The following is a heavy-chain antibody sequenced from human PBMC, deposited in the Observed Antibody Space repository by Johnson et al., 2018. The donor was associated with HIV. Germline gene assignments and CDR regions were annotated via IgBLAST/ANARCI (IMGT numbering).Heavy chain of an antibody. D-gene: IGHD2-15*01. CDR3: ARSVGYCSGGSCSPDAFDI. V-gene: IGHV3-30-3*01. Sequence: QVQLVESGGGVVQPGRSLRLSCAASGFTFSSYAMHWVRQAPGKGLEWVAVISYDGSNKYYADSVKGRFTISRDNSKNTLYLQMNSLRAEDTAVYYCARSVGYCSGGSCSPDAFDIWGKGTMVTVSS. J-gene: IGHJ3*02. CDR2: ISYDGSNK. CDR1: GFTFSSYA.